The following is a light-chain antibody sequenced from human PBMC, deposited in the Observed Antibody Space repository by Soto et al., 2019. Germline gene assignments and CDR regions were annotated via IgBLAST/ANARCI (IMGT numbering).Light chain of an antibody. V-gene: IGLV1-47*01. CDR2: RNN. CDR3: AAWDHSLSGWM. CDR1: SSNIGSDF. Sequence: LTQPPSASATPGQRVTISCSGSSSNIGSDFVFWYQQLPGTAPKLLIYRNNQRPSGVPDRFSGSKSGTSASLAISGLRSEDEADYYCAAWDHSLSGWMIGGGTK. J-gene: IGLJ3*02.